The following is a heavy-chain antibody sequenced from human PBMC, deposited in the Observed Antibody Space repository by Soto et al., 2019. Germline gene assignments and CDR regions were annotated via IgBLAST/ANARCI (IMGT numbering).Heavy chain of an antibody. CDR1: GGTFSSYA. Sequence: GASVKVSCKASGGTFSSYAISWVRQAPGQGLEWMGGIIPIFGTANYAQKFQGRVTITADKSTSTAYMELSSLRSEDTAVYYCASFGTDYYDSSGYYYGMDVWGQGTTVTVSS. V-gene: IGHV1-69*06. D-gene: IGHD3-22*01. CDR3: ASFGTDYYDSSGYYYGMDV. J-gene: IGHJ6*02. CDR2: IIPIFGTA.